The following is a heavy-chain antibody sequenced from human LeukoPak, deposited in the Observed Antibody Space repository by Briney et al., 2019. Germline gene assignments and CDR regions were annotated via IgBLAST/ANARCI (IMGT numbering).Heavy chain of an antibody. CDR3: ARGGDGSSPPFDY. CDR1: GFTFSDHY. CDR2: IRNKANSYTT. J-gene: IGHJ4*02. D-gene: IGHD6-6*01. Sequence: GGSLRLSCAASGFTFSDHYMDWVRQAPGKGLEWVGRIRNKANSYTTEYAASVKGRFTISRDDSKNSLYLQMNSLKTEDTAVYYCARGGDGSSPPFDYWGQGTLVTVSS. V-gene: IGHV3-72*01.